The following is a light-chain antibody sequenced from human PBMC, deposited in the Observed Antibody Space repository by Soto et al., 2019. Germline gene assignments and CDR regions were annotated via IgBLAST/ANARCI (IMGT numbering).Light chain of an antibody. CDR2: EVS. CDR3: SSYTSSSTLV. J-gene: IGLJ1*01. Sequence: QSALTQPASVSGSPGQSITISCTGTSSDVGGYNYVSWYQQHPGKAPKLMLYEVSNRPSGVSNRFSGSKSGKTASLTISGLQAEDEADYYCSSYTSSSTLVFGTGTKLTVL. V-gene: IGLV2-14*01. CDR1: SSDVGGYNY.